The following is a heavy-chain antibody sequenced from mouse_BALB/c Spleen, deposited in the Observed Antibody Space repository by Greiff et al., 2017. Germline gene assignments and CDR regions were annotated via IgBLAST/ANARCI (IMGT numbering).Heavy chain of an antibody. CDR1: GFNIKDTY. J-gene: IGHJ4*01. CDR2: IDPANGNT. V-gene: IGHV14-3*02. CDR3: AKGRRAMDY. Sequence: EVQRVESGAELVKPGASVKLSCTASGFNIKDTYMHWVKQRPEQGLEWIGRIDPANGNTKYDPKFQGKATITADTSSNTAYLQLSSLTSEDTAVYYCAKGRRAMDYWGQGTSVTVSS.